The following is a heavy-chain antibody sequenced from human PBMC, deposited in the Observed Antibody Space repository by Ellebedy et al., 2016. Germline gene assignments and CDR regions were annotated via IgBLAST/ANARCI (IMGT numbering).Heavy chain of an antibody. V-gene: IGHV3-53*01. CDR3: ARHRYFSSSWSYFDY. D-gene: IGHD6-13*01. CDR2: ISDSGST. J-gene: IGHJ4*02. CDR1: EFTVSRNY. Sequence: GGSLRLSCAASEFTVSRNYMSWVRQAPGKGLEWAAAISDSGSTYYADSVKGRFTIARDNSRNTLYLQLNSLRADDRAVYYCARHRYFSSSWSYFDYWGQGTLVSVSS.